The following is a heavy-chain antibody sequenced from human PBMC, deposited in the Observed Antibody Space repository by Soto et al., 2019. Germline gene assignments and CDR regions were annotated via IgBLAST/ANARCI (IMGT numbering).Heavy chain of an antibody. CDR3: ARVEVLRFVEWLNYGMDV. Sequence: PAGSMRLSCAASGFTFSSYWMHWVRQAPGKGLVWVSRINSDGSSTSYADSVKGRFTISRDNAKNTLYLQMNSLRAEDTAVYYWARVEVLRFVEWLNYGMDVWGQGPTGTGS. CDR1: GFTFSSYW. J-gene: IGHJ6*02. V-gene: IGHV3-74*01. D-gene: IGHD3-3*01. CDR2: INSDGSST.